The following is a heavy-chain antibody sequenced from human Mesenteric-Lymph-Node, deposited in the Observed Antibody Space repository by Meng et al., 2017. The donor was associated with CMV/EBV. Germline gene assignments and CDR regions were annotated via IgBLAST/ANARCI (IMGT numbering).Heavy chain of an antibody. CDR3: ARDPQYCSSTSCYYYYYGMDV. CDR1: GYTFTSYD. D-gene: IGHD2-2*01. CDR2: MNPNSGNT. J-gene: IGHJ6*02. Sequence: ASVKVSCKASGYTFTSYDINWVRQATGQGLEWMGWMNPNSGNTGYAQKFQGRVTMTRNTSISTAYMELSSLRSEDTAVYYCARDPQYCSSTSCYYYYYGMDVWGQGTTVTVSS. V-gene: IGHV1-8*01.